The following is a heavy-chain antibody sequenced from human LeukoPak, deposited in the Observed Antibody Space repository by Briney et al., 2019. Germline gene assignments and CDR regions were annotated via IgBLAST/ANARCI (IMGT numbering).Heavy chain of an antibody. CDR2: VYHSGST. CDR3: ARAAATVGDAFDI. Sequence: SETLSLTCAVSGGSISSSNWWSWVRQPPGERLEWIGEVYHSGSTNYNPSLKSRVTISVDKSKNQFSLKLSSVTAADTAVYYCARAAATVGDAFDIWGQGTMVTVSS. J-gene: IGHJ3*02. D-gene: IGHD4-23*01. V-gene: IGHV4-4*02. CDR1: GGSISSSNW.